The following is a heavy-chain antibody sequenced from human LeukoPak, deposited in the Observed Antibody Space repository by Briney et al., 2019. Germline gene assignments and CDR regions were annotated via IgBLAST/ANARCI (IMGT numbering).Heavy chain of an antibody. CDR2: VSYDGSNK. D-gene: IGHD3-9*01. Sequence: GGSLRLSCAASGFTFSSYAMHWVRQAPGKGLEWVAVVSYDGSNKYYADSVKGRFTISRDNSKNTLYLQMNSLRAEDTAVYYCAREGREYFDCLLQYNWFDPWGQGTLVTVSS. J-gene: IGHJ5*02. V-gene: IGHV3-30*04. CDR3: AREGREYFDCLLQYNWFDP. CDR1: GFTFSSYA.